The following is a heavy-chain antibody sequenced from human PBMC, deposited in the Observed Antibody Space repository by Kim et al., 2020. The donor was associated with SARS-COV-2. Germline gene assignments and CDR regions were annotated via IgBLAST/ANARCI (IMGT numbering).Heavy chain of an antibody. V-gene: IGHV4-38-2*02. D-gene: IGHD5-12*01. J-gene: IGHJ4*01. CDR1: GYSIGSDYY. CDR3: AREVTSWLQPHYFDY. CDR2: IYHSGTT. Sequence: SETLSLTCIVSGYSIGSDYYWGCIRQPPGKGLVGIGRIYHSGTTYYNTSPNKRLTTSSDTSNNNFFLQLSSFTAAATAAYYCAREVTSWLQPHYFDYWG.